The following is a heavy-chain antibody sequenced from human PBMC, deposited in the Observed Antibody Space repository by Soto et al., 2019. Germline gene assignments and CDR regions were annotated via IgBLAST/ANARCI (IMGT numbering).Heavy chain of an antibody. CDR3: TTEDYYDSSGYLMADAFDI. V-gene: IGHV3-15*07. D-gene: IGHD3-22*01. Sequence: PGGSLRLSCAASGFTFSNAWMNWVRQAPGKGLEWVGRIKSKTDGGTTDYAAPVKGRFTISRDDSKNTLYLQMNSLKTEDTAVNYCTTEDYYDSSGYLMADAFDIWGQGTMVTVSS. J-gene: IGHJ3*02. CDR2: IKSKTDGGTT. CDR1: GFTFSNAW.